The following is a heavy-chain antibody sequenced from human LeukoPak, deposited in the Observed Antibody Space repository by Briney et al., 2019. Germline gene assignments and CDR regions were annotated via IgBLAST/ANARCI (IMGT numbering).Heavy chain of an antibody. D-gene: IGHD3-22*01. J-gene: IGHJ3*02. CDR3: ATPGPGDSSGYAFDI. CDR1: GFTFSSYW. Sequence: GGSLRLSCAASGFTFSSYWMSWVRQAPGKGLEWVAVIWYDGSNKYYADSVKGRFTISRDNSKNTLYLQMNSLRAEDTAVYYCATPGPGDSSGYAFDIWGQGTMVTASS. V-gene: IGHV3-33*08. CDR2: IWYDGSNK.